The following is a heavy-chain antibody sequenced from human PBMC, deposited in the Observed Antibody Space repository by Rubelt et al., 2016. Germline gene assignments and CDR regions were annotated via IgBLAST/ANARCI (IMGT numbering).Heavy chain of an antibody. J-gene: IGHJ4*02. V-gene: IGHV3-21*01. Sequence: EVQLVESGGGLVKPGGSLRLSCAASGFTFSTYSINWVRQAPGKGLEWVSSISSSSSYIYYADSVKGRFTISRDNAKNSLYLQMNSLRAEDTAVYYCARDQGVAAAGEGNYFDYWGQGTLVTVSS. CDR3: ARDQGVAAAGEGNYFDY. CDR2: ISSSSSYI. CDR1: GFTFSTYS. D-gene: IGHD6-13*01.